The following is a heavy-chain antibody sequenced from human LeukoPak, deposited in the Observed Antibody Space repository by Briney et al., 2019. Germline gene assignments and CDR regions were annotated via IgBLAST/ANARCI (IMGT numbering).Heavy chain of an antibody. CDR1: GARLTNPTYF. Sequence: SETLSLTCSVSGARLTNPTYFQWSWFRLPPGKGLEFIGKIFASGTAALTPSLTSRVTMSLDTSKNEFSLRLTSVTAADTAVYYCARHYDNDGYYYAHFDYWGQGTLVTVSS. D-gene: IGHD3-22*01. CDR2: IFASGTA. J-gene: IGHJ4*02. CDR3: ARHYDNDGYYYAHFDY. V-gene: IGHV4-61*09.